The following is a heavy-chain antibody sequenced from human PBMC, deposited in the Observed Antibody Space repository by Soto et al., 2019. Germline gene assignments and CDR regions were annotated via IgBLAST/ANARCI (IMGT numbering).Heavy chain of an antibody. V-gene: IGHV1-69*08. CDR2: IIPILGIA. CDR3: ARDIRAGTPIFDY. CDR1: GGTFSSYT. J-gene: IGHJ4*02. Sequence: QVQLVQSGAEVKKPGSSVKVSCKASGGTFSSYTISWVRQAPGQGLEWMGMIIPILGIANYAQKFQGRVTITADKSSSTADMELSSLRSEDTAVYYCARDIRAGTPIFDYWGQGTLVTVSS. D-gene: IGHD1-7*01.